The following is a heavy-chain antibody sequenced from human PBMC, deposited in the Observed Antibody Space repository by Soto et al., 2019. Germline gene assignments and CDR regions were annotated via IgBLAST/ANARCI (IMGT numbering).Heavy chain of an antibody. CDR2: IFHSVTT. D-gene: IGHD3-22*01. CDR1: GYSISSGYS. Sequence: PSETLSLTCAVSGYSISSGYSWGWIRQPPGKGLEWIGSIFHSVTTYYNPSLKSRVTISVDTSQNHFSLKLSSVTAADTAVYFCAREDYYDGSGYYYYFDYWGHGTLVTSPQ. CDR3: AREDYYDGSGYYYYFDY. V-gene: IGHV4-38-2*02. J-gene: IGHJ4*01.